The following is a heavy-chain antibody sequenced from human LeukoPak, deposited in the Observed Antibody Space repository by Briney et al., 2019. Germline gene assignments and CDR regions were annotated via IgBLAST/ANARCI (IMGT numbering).Heavy chain of an antibody. Sequence: PGGSLRLSCAASGFTFSNYGMHWVRQAPGKGLEWVAFIRYDGTNKYYADSVKGRFTISRDNSKNTLYLQMNSLRAEDTAVYYCARRAYGSGSYYDYWGQGTLVTVSS. CDR1: GFTFSNYG. CDR3: ARRAYGSGSYYDY. CDR2: IRYDGTNK. V-gene: IGHV3-30*02. D-gene: IGHD3-10*01. J-gene: IGHJ4*02.